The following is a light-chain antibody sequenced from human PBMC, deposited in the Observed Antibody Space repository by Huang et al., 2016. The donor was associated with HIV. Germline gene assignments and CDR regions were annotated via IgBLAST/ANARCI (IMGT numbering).Light chain of an antibody. CDR3: QQTKTPPYT. CDR1: PSISIY. CDR2: ATS. Sequence: DIQMTQSPSSLSASVGDRVTISCRASPSISIYLNWYQHKPGKAPKLMIHATSNLQSGVPSGFSGSGSGTDFTLTINSLQAEDLATYYCQQTKTPPYTVGQGTKLEI. J-gene: IGKJ2*01. V-gene: IGKV1-39*01.